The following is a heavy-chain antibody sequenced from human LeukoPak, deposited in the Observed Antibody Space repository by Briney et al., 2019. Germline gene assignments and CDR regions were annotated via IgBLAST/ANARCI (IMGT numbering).Heavy chain of an antibody. Sequence: QPGGSLRLSCAASGFTFTAYDMNWVRQVTGKSLEWVSTIGTAGDTYYPGSVKGRFTISRESAKNSLYLQMNSLRAGDTAVYYCARSIGDYESEVFDIWGQGTMVTVSS. D-gene: IGHD4-17*01. J-gene: IGHJ3*02. CDR3: ARSIGDYESEVFDI. CDR2: IGTAGDT. CDR1: GFTFTAYD. V-gene: IGHV3-13*01.